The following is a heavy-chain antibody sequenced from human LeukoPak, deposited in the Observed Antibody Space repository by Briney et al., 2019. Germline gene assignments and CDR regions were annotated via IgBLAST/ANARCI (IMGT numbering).Heavy chain of an antibody. CDR1: GGSISSYY. J-gene: IGHJ4*02. V-gene: IGHV4-59*01. CDR3: ARADDYGDYNHYFDY. CDR2: IYYSGST. Sequence: SETLSLTCTVSGGSISSYYWSWIRQPPGKGLEWIGYIYYSGSTNYNPSLKSRVTISVDTSKNQFSLKLSSVTAAETAVYYCARADDYGDYNHYFDYWGQGTLVTVSS. D-gene: IGHD4-17*01.